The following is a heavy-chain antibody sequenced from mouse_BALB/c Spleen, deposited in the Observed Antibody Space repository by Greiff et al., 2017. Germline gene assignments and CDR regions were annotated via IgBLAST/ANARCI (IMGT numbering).Heavy chain of an antibody. J-gene: IGHJ4*01. Sequence: EVQLQQSGPELVKPGASVKMSCKASGYTFTSYVMHWVKQKPGQGLEWIGYINPYNDGTKYNEKFKGKATLTSDKSSSTAYMELSSLTSEDSAVYYCARYGNWDAMDYWGQGTSVTVSS. CDR2: INPYNDGT. D-gene: IGHD2-1*01. CDR3: ARYGNWDAMDY. V-gene: IGHV1-14*01. CDR1: GYTFTSYV.